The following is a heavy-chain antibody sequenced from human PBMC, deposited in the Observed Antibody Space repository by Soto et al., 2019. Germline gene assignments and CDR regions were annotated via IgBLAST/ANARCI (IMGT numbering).Heavy chain of an antibody. V-gene: IGHV3-49*03. Sequence: GGYLRLSCTASGFTFGAYAMSWFRQAPGKGLERVGVIRTKTDGGTTEYAASVKGRFTISRDDSKSIAYLQMNSLKTEDTAVYYCTRVQVSYGYYYYGMDVWGQGTTVTVSS. CDR3: TRVQVSYGYYYYGMDV. J-gene: IGHJ6*02. D-gene: IGHD1-26*01. CDR1: GFTFGAYA. CDR2: IRTKTDGGTT.